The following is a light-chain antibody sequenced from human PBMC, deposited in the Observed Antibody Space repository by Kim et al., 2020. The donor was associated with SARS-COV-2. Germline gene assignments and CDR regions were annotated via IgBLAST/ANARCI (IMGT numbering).Light chain of an antibody. CDR1: QSVSSY. CDR3: QQRSNLLYT. Sequence: EIVLTQSPATLSLSPGERATLSCRASQSVSSYLAWYQQKPGQAPRLLIYDASNRATGIPARFSGSGSGTDFTLTISSLVPEDFAVYYCQQRSNLLYTFGQVTKLEI. CDR2: DAS. J-gene: IGKJ2*01. V-gene: IGKV3-11*01.